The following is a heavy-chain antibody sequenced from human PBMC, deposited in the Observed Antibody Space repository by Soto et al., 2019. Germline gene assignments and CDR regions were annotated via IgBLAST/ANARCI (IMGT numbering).Heavy chain of an antibody. D-gene: IGHD4-17*01. Sequence: HPGGSLRLSCAASGFTFSSYAMSWVRQAPGKGLEWVSAISGSGGSTYYADSVKGRFTISRDNSKNSLYLEMNSLRAEDTAIYFCARHGPNGFDIWSQGTMVTVSS. CDR1: GFTFSSYA. CDR3: ARHGPNGFDI. J-gene: IGHJ3*02. CDR2: ISGSGGST. V-gene: IGHV3-23*01.